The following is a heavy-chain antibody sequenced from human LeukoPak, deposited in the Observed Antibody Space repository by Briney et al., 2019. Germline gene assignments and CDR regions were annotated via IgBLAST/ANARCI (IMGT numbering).Heavy chain of an antibody. V-gene: IGHV4-30-4*08. J-gene: IGHJ3*02. CDR2: IYYSGST. Sequence: SETLSLTCTVSGGSISSGGYYWSWIRQPPGKGLEWIGYIYYSGSTYYNPSLKSRVTISVDTSKNQFSLKLSSVTAADTAVYYCAREGAPDAFDIWGQGTMVTVSS. CDR3: AREGAPDAFDI. CDR1: GGSISSGGYY.